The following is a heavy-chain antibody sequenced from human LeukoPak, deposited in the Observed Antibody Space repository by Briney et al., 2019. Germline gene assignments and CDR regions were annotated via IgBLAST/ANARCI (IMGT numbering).Heavy chain of an antibody. CDR2: INPSGGST. V-gene: IGHV1-46*01. CDR3: AANYYYDSSGYENDYYYYGMDV. D-gene: IGHD3-22*01. J-gene: IGHJ6*02. Sequence: GASVKVSCKASGYTFTSYYMHWVRQAPGQGLEWMGIINPSGGSTSYAQKFQGRVTMTRDTSTSTVYMELSSLRSEDTAVYYCAANYYYDSSGYENDYYYYGMDVWGQGTTVTVSS. CDR1: GYTFTSYY.